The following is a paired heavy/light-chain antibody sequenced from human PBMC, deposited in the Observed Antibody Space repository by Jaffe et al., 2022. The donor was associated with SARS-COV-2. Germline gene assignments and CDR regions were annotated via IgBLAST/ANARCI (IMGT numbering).Heavy chain of an antibody. CDR1: GDSISTRSYY. Sequence: QLRLQESGPGLVKPSATLSLTCTVSGDSISTRSYYWGWIRQPPGKGLEWIGSIYYSGSTYYNPSLESRVAISVDTSKNQFSLKLSSVTAADTAVYYCARSYDALRKENFDYWGQGTLVTVSS. CDR3: ARSYDALRKENFDY. D-gene: IGHD3-22*01. V-gene: IGHV4-39*01. J-gene: IGHJ4*02. CDR2: IYYSGST.
Light chain of an antibody. CDR3: QHRGNWPPN. Sequence: EIVLTQSPATLSLSPGERATLSCRASQSVRSYLAWYQQRPGQAPRLLIYDASNRATGVPVRFSGSGSGTDFTLTISSLEPEDFAVYYCQHRGNWPPNFGGGTKVEI. V-gene: IGKV3-11*01. CDR2: DAS. J-gene: IGKJ4*01. CDR1: QSVRSY.